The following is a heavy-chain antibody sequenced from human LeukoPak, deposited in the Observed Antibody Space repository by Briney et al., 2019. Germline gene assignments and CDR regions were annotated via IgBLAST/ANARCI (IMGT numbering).Heavy chain of an antibody. CDR2: INHSGSS. D-gene: IGHD4-23*01. V-gene: IGHV4-34*01. J-gene: IGHJ6*03. CDR1: GGSFSGYY. Sequence: SETLSLTCAVYGGSFSGYYWSGIRQPPGKGLEWIGEINHSGSSNYNPSLKSRVTISVDTSKNQFSLKRSCVAAADTAVYYCARTRGGVVTRVRNYYYYYMDVWGKGTTVTISS. CDR3: ARTRGGVVTRVRNYYYYYMDV.